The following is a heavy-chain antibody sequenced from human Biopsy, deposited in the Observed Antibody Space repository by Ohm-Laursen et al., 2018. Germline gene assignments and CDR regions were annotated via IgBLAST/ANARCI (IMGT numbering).Heavy chain of an antibody. J-gene: IGHJ6*02. CDR3: VRGADYYDPYHYYALDV. V-gene: IGHV4-34*01. CDR2: INHRGKT. CDR1: GESFNGYY. D-gene: IGHD3-22*01. Sequence: GTLSLTCAVYGESFNGYYWSWIRQTPGKGLEWIGEINHRGKTNYNPSLKSRVTISVDTSKNQFSLKVRSVTAADTAVYYCVRGADYYDPYHYYALDVWGQGTTVTVSS.